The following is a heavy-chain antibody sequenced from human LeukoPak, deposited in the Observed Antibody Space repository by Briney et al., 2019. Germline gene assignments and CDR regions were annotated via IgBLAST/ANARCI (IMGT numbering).Heavy chain of an antibody. CDR3: ARQGGLGSYAAGSWFDP. D-gene: IGHD1-26*01. CDR2: TWYEGTNI. V-gene: IGHV3-33*01. J-gene: IGHJ5*02. CDR1: GFTFSNYG. Sequence: PGGSLRLSCAASGFTFSNYGMHWDRQAPGKGLEWVAVTWYEGTNIYYADSVKGRFTISRDNSKNTLYLQMNSLRAEDTAVYYCARQGGLGSYAAGSWFDPWGQGTLVTVSS.